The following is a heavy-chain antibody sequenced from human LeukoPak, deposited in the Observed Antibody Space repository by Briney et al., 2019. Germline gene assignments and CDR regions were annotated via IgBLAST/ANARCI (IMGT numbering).Heavy chain of an antibody. D-gene: IGHD2-8*01. CDR2: IIPILGIA. Sequence: SVKVSCKASGGTFSRYAISWVRQAPGQELECMGRIIPILGIANYAQKFQGRVTITADKSTSTAYMELSSLRSEDTAVYYCARLSRMVYAAYEYYFDYWGQGTLVTVSS. CDR1: GGTFSRYA. V-gene: IGHV1-69*04. CDR3: ARLSRMVYAAYEYYFDY. J-gene: IGHJ4*02.